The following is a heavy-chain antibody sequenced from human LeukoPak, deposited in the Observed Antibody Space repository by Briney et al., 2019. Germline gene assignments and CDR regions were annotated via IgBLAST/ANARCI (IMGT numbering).Heavy chain of an antibody. D-gene: IGHD3-10*01. CDR1: GFTFSSYE. CDR3: ARSPGSGSYSPPSYYFDY. J-gene: IGHJ4*02. CDR2: ISSSGSTI. Sequence: GGSLRLSCAASGFTFSSYEMNWVRQAPGKGLEWVSYISSSGSTIYYADSVKGRFTISRDNAKNSLYLQMNSLRAEDTAVYYCARSPGSGSYSPPSYYFDYWGQGTLVTVSS. V-gene: IGHV3-48*03.